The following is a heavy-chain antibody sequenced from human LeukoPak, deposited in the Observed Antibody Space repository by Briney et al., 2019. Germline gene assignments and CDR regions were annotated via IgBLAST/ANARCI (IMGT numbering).Heavy chain of an antibody. J-gene: IGHJ4*02. CDR1: GSTFSNAW. V-gene: IGHV3-15*01. CDR2: IKSKTDGGTT. D-gene: IGHD3-3*01. Sequence: GGSLRLSCAASGSTFSNAWMSWVRQAPGKGLEWVGRIKSKTDGGTTDYAAPVKGRFTISRDDSKNTLYLQMNSLKTEDTAVYYCTTDKVARITIFGVVTPHYWGQGTLVTVSS. CDR3: TTDKVARITIFGVVTPHY.